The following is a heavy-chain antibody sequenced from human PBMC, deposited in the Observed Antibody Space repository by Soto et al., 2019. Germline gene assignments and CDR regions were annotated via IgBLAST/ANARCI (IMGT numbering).Heavy chain of an antibody. J-gene: IGHJ6*02. D-gene: IGHD2-15*01. V-gene: IGHV3-7*03. Sequence: EVQLVESGGGLVQPGGSLRLSCTASGFTFSTYWMSWVRQAPGRGLEWVANIGEDGSEKYYVYSVKGRFTISRDNAKNSLYPQMNSLRADDTAVYYCARGSGGHNYYYGMDVWGQGTTVTVSS. CDR3: ARGSGGHNYYYGMDV. CDR2: IGEDGSEK. CDR1: GFTFSTYW.